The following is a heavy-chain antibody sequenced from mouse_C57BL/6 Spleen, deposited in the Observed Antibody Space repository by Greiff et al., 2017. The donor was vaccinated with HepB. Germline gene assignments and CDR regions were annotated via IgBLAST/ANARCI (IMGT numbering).Heavy chain of an antibody. Sequence: EVKLVESGGGLVKPGGSLKLSCAASGFTFRDYGMHWVRQAPEKWLEWVAYISSGSSTIYYADTVKGRFTISRDNSKNTLFLQMTSLRSEDTAMYYCARRRGHNCDYWGQGTTLTVSS. D-gene: IGHD3-1*01. V-gene: IGHV5-17*01. CDR1: GFTFRDYG. CDR3: ARRRGHNCDY. J-gene: IGHJ2*01. CDR2: ISSGSSTI.